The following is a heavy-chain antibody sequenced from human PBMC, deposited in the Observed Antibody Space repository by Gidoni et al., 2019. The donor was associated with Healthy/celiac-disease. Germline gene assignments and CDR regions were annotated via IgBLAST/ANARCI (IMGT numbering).Heavy chain of an antibody. Sequence: EVQLLESGGGLVQPGVSLSLSCAASGFTFCSYAMSWVRQAPGKGLEWVAAISGSGGSTYYADSGKGRFTISRDNSKNTLYLQMNSLRAEDTAVYYCAKDYGSSSTYYYYYGMDVWGQGTTVTVSS. V-gene: IGHV3-23*01. CDR1: GFTFCSYA. CDR3: AKDYGSSSTYYYYYGMDV. J-gene: IGHJ6*02. D-gene: IGHD6-6*01. CDR2: ISGSGGST.